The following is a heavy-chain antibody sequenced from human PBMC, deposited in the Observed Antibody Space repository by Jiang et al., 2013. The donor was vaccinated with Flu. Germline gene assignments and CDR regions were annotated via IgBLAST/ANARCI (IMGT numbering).Heavy chain of an antibody. D-gene: IGHD4-17*01. V-gene: IGHV2-5*02. CDR3: AYKQPTPTSVSCFDY. CDR2: IYWDDDK. CDR1: GFSLTAGGEG. J-gene: IGHJ4*02. Sequence: TLTCTFSGFSLTAGGEGVGWFRQSPGKALEWLALIYWDDDKRFSSSLRRRLGISKATSGNQVVLTTTDMDPLDTGTYFCAYKQPTPTSVSCFDYWGQGAVVTVSS.